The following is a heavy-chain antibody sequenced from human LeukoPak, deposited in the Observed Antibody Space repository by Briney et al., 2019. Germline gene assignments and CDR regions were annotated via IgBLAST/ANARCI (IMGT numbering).Heavy chain of an antibody. J-gene: IGHJ3*02. V-gene: IGHV1-46*01. CDR1: GYTFTSYY. CDR3: AREWTMIGGGRSGLI. CDR2: INPSGGTT. Sequence: ASVKVSCKASGYTFTSYYIHWVRQAPGQGLEWMGIINPSGGTTTYAQKFQGRVTTTRDTSTSTVYMELSSLRSEDTALYYCAREWTMIGGGRSGLIWGQGTMVTVFS. D-gene: IGHD3-10*01.